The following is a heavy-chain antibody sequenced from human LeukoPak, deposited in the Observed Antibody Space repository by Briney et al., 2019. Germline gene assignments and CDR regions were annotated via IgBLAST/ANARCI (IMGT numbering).Heavy chain of an antibody. D-gene: IGHD5-12*01. V-gene: IGHV3-74*01. CDR2: INSDGTSA. Sequence: GGSLRLSCAASGFTFSISWMHWVRQAPGKEPVWVSRINSDGTSASYADSVKGRFTISRDNAKDTLYLQMNSLRAEDTAVYYCARVGQNSGPFFDYWGQGTLVTVSS. J-gene: IGHJ4*02. CDR3: ARVGQNSGPFFDY. CDR1: GFTFSISW.